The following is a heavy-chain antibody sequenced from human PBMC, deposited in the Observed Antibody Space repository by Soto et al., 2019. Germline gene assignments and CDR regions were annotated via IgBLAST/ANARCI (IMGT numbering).Heavy chain of an antibody. V-gene: IGHV3-66*01. Sequence: PGGSLRLSCAASGFTVSSNYMSWVRQAPGKGLEWVSVIYSGGSTYYADSVKGRFTISRDNSKNTLYLQMNSLRAEDTAVYYCARDRTGINYYYYYMDVWGKGTTVTVSS. CDR3: ARDRTGINYYYYYMDV. CDR2: IYSGGST. D-gene: IGHD1-1*01. J-gene: IGHJ6*03. CDR1: GFTVSSNY.